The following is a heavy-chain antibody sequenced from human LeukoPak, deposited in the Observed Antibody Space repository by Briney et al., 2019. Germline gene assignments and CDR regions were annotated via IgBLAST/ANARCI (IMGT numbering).Heavy chain of an antibody. J-gene: IGHJ3*02. D-gene: IGHD3-22*01. V-gene: IGHV1-2*02. CDR1: GYTFTGYY. CDR2: INPKSGDT. Sequence: ASVKVSCKASGYTFTGYYMHWVRQAPGQGLEWLGWINPKSGDTNYAQKFQGRVTMTRDTSISTADMDLSTLTSDDTAVYYCARGTYYYDSSGLHLIWGQGTMVTVSS. CDR3: ARGTYYYDSSGLHLI.